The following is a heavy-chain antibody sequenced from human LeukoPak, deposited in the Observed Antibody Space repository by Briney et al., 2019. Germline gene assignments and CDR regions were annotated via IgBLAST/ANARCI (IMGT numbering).Heavy chain of an antibody. V-gene: IGHV1-2*06. J-gene: IGHJ4*02. CDR1: GCTFTGYY. CDR3: ASERWLRLTFDY. Sequence: ASVKVSCKASGCTFTGYYMHWVRQAPGQGLEWMGRINPNSGGTNYAQKFQGRVTMTRDTSISTAYMELSRLRSDDTAVYYCASERWLRLTFDYWGQGTLVTVSS. D-gene: IGHD5-12*01. CDR2: INPNSGGT.